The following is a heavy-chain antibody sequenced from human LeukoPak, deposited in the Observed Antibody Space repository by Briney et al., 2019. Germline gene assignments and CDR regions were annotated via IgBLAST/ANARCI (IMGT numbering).Heavy chain of an antibody. D-gene: IGHD2-2*01. J-gene: IGHJ5*02. CDR2: IYYSGST. Sequence: TSETLSLTCTVSGGSISSYFWSWIRQPPGKGLEWIGYIYYSGSTNYNPSLKSRVTMSVDTSKNQFSLKLSSVTAADTAVYYCARRRGYCSSSSCYGFDPWGQGTLVTVSS. CDR1: GGSISSYF. V-gene: IGHV4-59*08. CDR3: ARRRGYCSSSSCYGFDP.